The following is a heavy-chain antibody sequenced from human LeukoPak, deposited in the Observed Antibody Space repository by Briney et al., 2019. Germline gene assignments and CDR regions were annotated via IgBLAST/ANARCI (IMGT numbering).Heavy chain of an antibody. CDR2: INPSGGST. J-gene: IGHJ4*02. D-gene: IGHD3-22*01. V-gene: IGHV1-46*01. CDR3: ARDGPLYYYDSSGYSTGGYDY. CDR1: GYTFTSYY. Sequence: ASVKVSCKASGYTFTSYYMHWVRQAPGQGLEWMGIINPSGGSTSYAQKFQGRVTMTRDTSTSTVYMELSSPRSEDTAVYYCARDGPLYYYDSSGYSTGGYDYWGQGTLVTVSS.